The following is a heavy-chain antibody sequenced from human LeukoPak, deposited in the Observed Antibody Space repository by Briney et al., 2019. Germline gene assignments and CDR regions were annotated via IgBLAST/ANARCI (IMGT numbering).Heavy chain of an antibody. CDR1: GGSFSGYY. Sequence: SETLSLTCAVYGGSFSGYYWSWIRQPPGKGLDWIGEINHSGSTNYNPSLKSRVTISVDTSKNQFSLKLSSVTAADTAVYYCARGAMVRGVRGDYWGQGTLVTVSS. CDR3: ARGAMVRGVRGDY. D-gene: IGHD3-10*01. CDR2: INHSGST. J-gene: IGHJ4*02. V-gene: IGHV4-34*01.